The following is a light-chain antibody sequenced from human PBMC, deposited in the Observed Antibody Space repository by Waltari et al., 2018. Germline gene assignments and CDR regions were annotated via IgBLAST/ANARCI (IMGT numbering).Light chain of an antibody. CDR2: KAS. CDR3: QQYNTYSS. CDR1: QNISNY. Sequence: DIQMTQSPSTLSASVGHTITIACGASQNISNYLGLYQQKPGKAPKLLIYKASSSGSGVPSRFSGSGSGTEFTLTISSLQPDDFATYYCQQYNTYSSFGQGTKLEIK. V-gene: IGKV1-5*03. J-gene: IGKJ2*03.